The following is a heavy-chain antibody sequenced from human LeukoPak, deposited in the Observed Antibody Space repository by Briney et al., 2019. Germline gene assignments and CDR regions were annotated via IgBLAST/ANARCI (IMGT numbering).Heavy chain of an antibody. D-gene: IGHD6-13*01. V-gene: IGHV1-46*01. CDR2: INPSGGST. CDR1: GYTFTSYY. CDR3: ARDQLPITAAGRPSRFDP. J-gene: IGHJ5*02. Sequence: ASVKVSCKASGYTFTSYYMHWVRQAPGQGLEWMGIINPSGGSTSYAQKFQSRVTMTRDMSTSTVYMELSSLRSEDTAVYYCARDQLPITAAGRPSRFDPWGQGTLVTVSS.